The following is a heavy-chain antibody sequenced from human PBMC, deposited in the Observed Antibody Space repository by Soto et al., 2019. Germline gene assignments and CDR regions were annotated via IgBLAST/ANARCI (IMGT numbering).Heavy chain of an antibody. CDR3: ARSYSYGTYYSDGMDV. V-gene: IGHV3-30-3*01. D-gene: IGHD5-18*01. CDR2: ISYDGSNK. Sequence: QVQLVESGGGVVQPGRSLRLSCAASGFTFSSYAMHWVRQAPGKGLEWVAVISYDGSNKYYADSVKGRFTISRDNSKNTLYLQMNSLRAEDTAVYYCARSYSYGTYYSDGMDVWGQGTTVTVSS. CDR1: GFTFSSYA. J-gene: IGHJ6*02.